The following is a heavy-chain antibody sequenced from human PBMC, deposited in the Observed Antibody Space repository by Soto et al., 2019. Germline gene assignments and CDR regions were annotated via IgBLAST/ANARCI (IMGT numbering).Heavy chain of an antibody. CDR2: IKQDGSER. J-gene: IGHJ6*02. Sequence: GGSLRLSCAASGFTFSSDWMSWVRQAPGKGLEWVANIKQDGSERYYVDSVKGRFTISRDNAKNSLYLQMNSLRAEDTAVYYCARDDYGGILYYYYYGMDVWGQGTTVTVSS. V-gene: IGHV3-7*01. CDR1: GFTFSSDW. D-gene: IGHD4-17*01. CDR3: ARDDYGGILYYYYYGMDV.